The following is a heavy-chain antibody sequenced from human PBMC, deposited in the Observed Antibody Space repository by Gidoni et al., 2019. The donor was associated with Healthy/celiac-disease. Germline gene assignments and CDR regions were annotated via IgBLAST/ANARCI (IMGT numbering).Heavy chain of an antibody. V-gene: IGHV4-39*01. Sequence: QLQLQESGPGLVKPSETLSLTCTVSGGSISSSSYYWGWIRQPPGKGLEWIGSIYYSGSTYYNPSLKSRVTISVDTSKNQFSLKLSSVTAADTAVYYCASNTAMVNGALDYWGQGTLVTVSS. D-gene: IGHD5-18*01. J-gene: IGHJ4*02. CDR1: GGSISSSSYY. CDR2: IYYSGST. CDR3: ASNTAMVNGALDY.